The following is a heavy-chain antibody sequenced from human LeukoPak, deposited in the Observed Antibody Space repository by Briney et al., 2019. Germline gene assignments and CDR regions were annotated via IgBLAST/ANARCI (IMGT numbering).Heavy chain of an antibody. V-gene: IGHV3-7*01. Sequence: GGSLRLSCAASGVTFNYYWMTWVRQGPGKGLEWVATIKEDGSERYYVESVKGRFTISRDNAKNSLYLQMNSLRAEDTAVYYCAKASNYYYDSSGYSFQHWGQGTLVTVSS. D-gene: IGHD3-22*01. CDR3: AKASNYYYDSSGYSFQH. J-gene: IGHJ1*01. CDR2: IKEDGSER. CDR1: GVTFNYYW.